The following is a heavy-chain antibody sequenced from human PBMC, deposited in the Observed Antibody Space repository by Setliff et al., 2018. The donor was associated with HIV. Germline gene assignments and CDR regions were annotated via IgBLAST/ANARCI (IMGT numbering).Heavy chain of an antibody. CDR3: ARDRDGYTYFDY. CDR2: IHYSGNT. Sequence: SETLSLTCTVSGGSISSGGYYWSWIRQHPGKGLEWIGYIHYSGNTYNNPSLNSRISISVDMSKNKFSLKLSSLTAADTAVYYCARDRDGYTYFDYWGQGTLVTVSS. D-gene: IGHD5-12*01. CDR1: GGSISSGGYY. V-gene: IGHV4-31*03. J-gene: IGHJ4*02.